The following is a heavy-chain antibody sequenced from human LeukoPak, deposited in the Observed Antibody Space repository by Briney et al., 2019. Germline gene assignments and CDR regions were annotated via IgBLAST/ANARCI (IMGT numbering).Heavy chain of an antibody. Sequence: SETLSLTCAVYGVSFSGYYWSWLRQPPGKGLEWFGEINHSGSTNYNPSLKSRVTISVNTSKKQFSLKLSSVTVADTAVYYCARGRYSPYYYYYMDVWGKGTTVTVSS. J-gene: IGHJ6*03. CDR1: GVSFSGYY. CDR3: ARGRYSPYYYYYMDV. CDR2: INHSGST. D-gene: IGHD3-10*01. V-gene: IGHV4-34*01.